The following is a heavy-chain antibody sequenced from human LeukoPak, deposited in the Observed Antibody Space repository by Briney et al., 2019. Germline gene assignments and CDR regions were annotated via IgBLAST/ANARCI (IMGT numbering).Heavy chain of an antibody. CDR1: GFTFSNYA. CDR3: AREGGSGWYFDY. J-gene: IGHJ4*02. Sequence: GGSLRLSCAASGFTFSNYAMTWVRQAPGKGLEWVAVIWYDGSNKYYADSVKGRFTISRDNSKNTLYLQMNSLRAEDTAVYYCAREGGSGWYFDYWGQGTLVTVSS. CDR2: IWYDGSNK. D-gene: IGHD6-19*01. V-gene: IGHV3-33*08.